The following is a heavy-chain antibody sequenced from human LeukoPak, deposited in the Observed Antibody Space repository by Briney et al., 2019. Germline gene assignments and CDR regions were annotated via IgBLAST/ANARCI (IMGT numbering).Heavy chain of an antibody. CDR2: IYYSGST. J-gene: IGHJ6*02. V-gene: IGHV4-30-4*01. CDR1: GGSISSGDYY. CDR3: ARSLRVVIRNGYYYYGMDV. Sequence: PSETLSLTCTVSGGSISSGDYYWSWIRQPPGKGLEWIGYIYYSGSTYYNPSLKSRVTISVDTSKNQFSLELSSVTAADTAVYYCARSLRVVIRNGYYYYGMDVWGQGTTVTVSS. D-gene: IGHD3-22*01.